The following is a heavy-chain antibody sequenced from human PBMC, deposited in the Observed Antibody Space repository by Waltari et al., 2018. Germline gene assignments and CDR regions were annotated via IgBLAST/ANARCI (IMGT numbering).Heavy chain of an antibody. Sequence: QVQLQQWGAGLLKPSETLSLTCAVIGGSFSGYYWHWLRKPPGKGREWIGEINHSGSTNYNPSLKSRVTISVDTSKNQFSLKLSSVTAADTAVYYCAGPHTQSDYHSSGYYLPFQHWGQGTLVTVSS. CDR1: GGSFSGYY. J-gene: IGHJ1*01. D-gene: IGHD3-22*01. CDR2: INHSGST. CDR3: AGPHTQSDYHSSGYYLPFQH. V-gene: IGHV4-34*01.